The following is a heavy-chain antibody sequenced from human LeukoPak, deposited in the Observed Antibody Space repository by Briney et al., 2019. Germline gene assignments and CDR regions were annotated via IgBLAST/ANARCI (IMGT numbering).Heavy chain of an antibody. D-gene: IGHD3-10*01. V-gene: IGHV4-4*02. CDR2: IYHSAST. CDR3: ARYSGYYGSGSRKTFDY. Sequence: SETLSLTCAVSGGSISSSNWWSSVRQPPGKGLEWIGEIYHSASTNYNPSLKSRVTISVDKSKNQFSLKLSSVTAADTAVYYCARYSGYYGSGSRKTFDYWGQGTLVTVS. J-gene: IGHJ4*02. CDR1: GGSISSSNW.